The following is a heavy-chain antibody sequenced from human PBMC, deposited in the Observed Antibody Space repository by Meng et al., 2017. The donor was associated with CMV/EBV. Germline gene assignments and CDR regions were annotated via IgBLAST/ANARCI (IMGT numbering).Heavy chain of an antibody. J-gene: IGHJ6*02. Sequence: ASVKVSCKASGYTFTGYYMHWVRQAPGQGLEWMGWINPNSGGTNYAQKSQGRVTMTRDTSISTAYMELSRLRSDDTAVYYCARVSTTIFGTIGVGTLGGMDVWGQGTTVTVSS. CDR3: ARVSTTIFGTIGVGTLGGMDV. D-gene: IGHD3-3*01. CDR2: INPNSGGT. V-gene: IGHV1-2*02. CDR1: GYTFTGYY.